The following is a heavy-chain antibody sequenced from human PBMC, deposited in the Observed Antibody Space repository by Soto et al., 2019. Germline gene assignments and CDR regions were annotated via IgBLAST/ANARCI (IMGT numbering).Heavy chain of an antibody. V-gene: IGHV3-30-3*01. CDR3: ARDGDSSGVFDY. CDR1: GFTFSSYA. J-gene: IGHJ4*02. Sequence: GGSLRLSCAASGFTFSSYAMHWVRQAPGKGLEWVAVISYDGSNKYYADSVKGRFTISRDNSKNTLYLQMNSLRAEDTAVYYCARDGDSSGVFDYWGQGTLVTVSS. CDR2: ISYDGSNK. D-gene: IGHD6-19*01.